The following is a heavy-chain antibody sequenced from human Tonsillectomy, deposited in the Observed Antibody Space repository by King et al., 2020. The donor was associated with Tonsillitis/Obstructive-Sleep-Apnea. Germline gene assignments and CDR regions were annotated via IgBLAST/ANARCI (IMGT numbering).Heavy chain of an antibody. J-gene: IGHJ4*02. Sequence: VQLVESGGGVVQPGRSLRLSCAASGFTFSSYGMHWVRQAPGKGLEWVAVIWYDGSNKYYADSVKGRFTISRGNSKNTLFLQMNSLRAEDTAVYYCARGDCNITSCYLFDYCGQGTLVTVSS. CDR2: IWYDGSNK. CDR1: GFTFSSYG. CDR3: ARGDCNITSCYLFDY. D-gene: IGHD2-2*01. V-gene: IGHV3-33*01.